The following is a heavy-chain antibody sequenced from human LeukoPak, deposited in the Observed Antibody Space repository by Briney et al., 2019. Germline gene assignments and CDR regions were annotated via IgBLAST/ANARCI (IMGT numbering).Heavy chain of an antibody. J-gene: IGHJ4*02. CDR3: ASRLYCSNTRCRNFPFAY. V-gene: IGHV1-69*13. Sequence: ASVKVSCKASGGTFSSYAISWVRQAPGQGLEWMGGIIPIFGTANYAQKFQDRVTITADEPTSTAYMELSSLRSEDTAIYYCASRLYCSNTRCRNFPFAYWGQGTLVTVSS. D-gene: IGHD2-2*01. CDR2: IIPIFGTA. CDR1: GGTFSSYA.